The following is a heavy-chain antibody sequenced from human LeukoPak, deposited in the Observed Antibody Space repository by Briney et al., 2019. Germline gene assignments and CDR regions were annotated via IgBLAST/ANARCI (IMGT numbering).Heavy chain of an antibody. Sequence: PGGSLRLSCAASGFSFSSHVMHWVRQAPGKGLEWVSGISGSGGDTYYADSVKGRFTISRDKSKNTLYLQMNSLRAEDTALYYCAREMYCSGGSCYGDAFDIWGQGTMVTVSS. V-gene: IGHV3-23*01. D-gene: IGHD2-15*01. J-gene: IGHJ3*02. CDR1: GFSFSSHV. CDR2: ISGSGGDT. CDR3: AREMYCSGGSCYGDAFDI.